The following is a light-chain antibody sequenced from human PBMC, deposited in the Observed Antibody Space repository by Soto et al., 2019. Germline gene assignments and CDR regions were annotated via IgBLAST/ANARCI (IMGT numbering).Light chain of an antibody. J-gene: IGKJ1*01. Sequence: IVLTQSPGTLSSSPGERATLSSRPSQSVSSSYLAWYQQKPGQAPRLLIYGASSRATGIPDRFSGSGSGTDFTLTISRLEPEDFAVYYCQQYGSSPWTFGQGTKVDIK. V-gene: IGKV3-20*01. CDR2: GAS. CDR1: QSVSSSY. CDR3: QQYGSSPWT.